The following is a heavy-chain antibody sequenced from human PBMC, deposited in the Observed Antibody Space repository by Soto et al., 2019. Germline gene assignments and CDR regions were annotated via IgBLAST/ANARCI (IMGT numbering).Heavy chain of an antibody. J-gene: IGHJ6*03. D-gene: IGHD5-12*01. V-gene: IGHV1-2*06. CDR3: PRESGGATATLDYYYFYMDV. Sequence: QVQLVQSGAEVKKPGASVTVSCKASGYTFSDYYLHWVRQAPGQGPEWMGRINPNSGDAKFAQKFQGRVTMTRHTPVRTAFMGLNWLKSDDTAVYYCPRESGGATATLDYYYFYMDVWGKGTTVTVSS. CDR2: INPNSGDA. CDR1: GYTFSDYY.